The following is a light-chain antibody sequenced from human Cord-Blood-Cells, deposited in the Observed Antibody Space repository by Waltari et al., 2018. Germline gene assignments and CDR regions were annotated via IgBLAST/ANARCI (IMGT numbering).Light chain of an antibody. Sequence: QSALTQPRSVSGSPGQSVTISRTGTTSDVGGYNYVPLYLQHPGNAPKLMIYDVSKLPSGVPDRFSGSKSGNTASLTISGLQAEDEADYSCCSYAGSYVFGTGTKVTVL. V-gene: IGLV2-11*01. CDR2: DVS. CDR3: CSYAGSYV. J-gene: IGLJ1*01. CDR1: TSDVGGYNY.